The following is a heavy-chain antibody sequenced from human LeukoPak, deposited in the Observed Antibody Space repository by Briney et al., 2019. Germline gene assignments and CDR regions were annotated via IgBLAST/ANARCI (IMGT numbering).Heavy chain of an antibody. D-gene: IGHD3-3*01. Sequence: GGSLRLSCAASGFTFSSYAMTWVRQAPGKGLEWVSAISRSGGDTEYADSVKGRFTISRDNSKNTVDLQMNSLRTEDTAVYYCAKHRSIFGVFVPDYFDYWGQGTLVTVSS. CDR1: GFTFSSYA. J-gene: IGHJ4*02. CDR3: AKHRSIFGVFVPDYFDY. V-gene: IGHV3-23*01. CDR2: ISRSGGDT.